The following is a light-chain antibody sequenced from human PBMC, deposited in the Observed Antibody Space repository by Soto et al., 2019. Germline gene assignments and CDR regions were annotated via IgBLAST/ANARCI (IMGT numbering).Light chain of an antibody. Sequence: EIVMTQSPATLSVSPGERATLSCRASQSVDSNLAWYQQKPGQAPRLLIYGASNRATGIPARFSGSGSGTEFTLTISSLQSEDFAVYYCQQYKNWPQYTFGQWTKLEIK. J-gene: IGKJ2*01. CDR2: GAS. CDR1: QSVDSN. CDR3: QQYKNWPQYT. V-gene: IGKV3-15*01.